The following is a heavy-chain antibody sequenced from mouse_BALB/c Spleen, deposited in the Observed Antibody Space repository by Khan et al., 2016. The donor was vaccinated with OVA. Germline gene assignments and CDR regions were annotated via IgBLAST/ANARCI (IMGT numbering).Heavy chain of an antibody. CDR1: GYTFTNYG. J-gene: IGHJ4*01. CDR2: INTYTGEP. Sequence: QLQLVQSGPELKKPGETVKISCKASGYTFTNYGMNWVKQSPGKALKWMGWINTYTGEPTYADDFKGRFAFSLETSASTAYLQISNLKNEDTATYFCARPPYFAYTRDHWGQGTSVTVSS. V-gene: IGHV9-3-1*01. D-gene: IGHD2-10*01. CDR3: ARPPYFAYTRDH.